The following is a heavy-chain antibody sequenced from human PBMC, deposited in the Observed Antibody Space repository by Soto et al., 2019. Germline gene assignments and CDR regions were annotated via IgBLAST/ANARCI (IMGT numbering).Heavy chain of an antibody. CDR1: GFTFSIYA. CDR2: ISTNGGST. D-gene: IGHD5-18*01. Sequence: GGSLRLSCSASGFTFSIYAMHWVRQAPGKGLEYVSSISTNGGSTDYADSVKGRFTISRDNSKNTVYLQMSSLRVEDTAVYYCARDQSRGYSYDDAFDIWDQGTMVTVSS. J-gene: IGHJ3*02. CDR3: ARDQSRGYSYDDAFDI. V-gene: IGHV3-64D*06.